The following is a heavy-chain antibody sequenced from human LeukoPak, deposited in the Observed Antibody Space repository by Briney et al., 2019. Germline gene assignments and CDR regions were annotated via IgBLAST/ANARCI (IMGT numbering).Heavy chain of an antibody. J-gene: IGHJ4*02. V-gene: IGHV3-7*01. D-gene: IGHD1-14*01. CDR1: GFTFTSYW. CDR3: ARDPDRDGVDY. Sequence: PGGSLRLSCAASGFTFTSYWMNWVRQAPGMGLEWVANIKQDGSEKYYVDSVKGRFTISRDNAKNSRYLQMNSLRAEDTAVYYCARDPDRDGVDYWGQGTLVTVSS. CDR2: IKQDGSEK.